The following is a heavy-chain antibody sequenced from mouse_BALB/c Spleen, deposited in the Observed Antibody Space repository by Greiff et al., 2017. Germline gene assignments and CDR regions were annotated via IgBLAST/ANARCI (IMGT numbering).Heavy chain of an antibody. CDR1: GFTFSDYY. CDR3: ARAPLPYYAMDY. Sequence: EVMLVESGGGLVKPGGSLKLSCAASGFTFSDYYMYWVRQTPEKRLEWVATISDGGSYTYYPDSVKGRFTISRDNAKNNLYLQMSSLKSEDTAMYYCARAPLPYYAMDYWGQGTSVTVSS. J-gene: IGHJ4*01. CDR2: ISDGGSYT. V-gene: IGHV5-4*02.